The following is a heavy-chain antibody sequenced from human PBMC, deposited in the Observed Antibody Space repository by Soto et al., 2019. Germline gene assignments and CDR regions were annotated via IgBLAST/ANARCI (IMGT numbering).Heavy chain of an antibody. J-gene: IGHJ5*02. CDR2: IYHSGST. Sequence: PSETLSLTCAVSGGSISSGGYSWGWIRQPPGKGLEWIGYIYHSGSTNYNPSLKSRVTISVDKSKNQFSLKLSSVTAADTAVYYCARVPLYDYVWGSYRYTISWGQGTLVTVSS. CDR3: ARVPLYDYVWGSYRYTIS. V-gene: IGHV4-30-2*01. CDR1: GGSISSGGYS. D-gene: IGHD3-16*02.